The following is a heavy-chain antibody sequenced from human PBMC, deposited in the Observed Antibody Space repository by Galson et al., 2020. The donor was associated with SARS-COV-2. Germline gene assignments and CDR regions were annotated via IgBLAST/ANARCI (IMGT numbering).Heavy chain of an antibody. D-gene: IGHD1-26*01. CDR1: GDSISSYY. Sequence: ETSETLSLTCTVSGDSISSYYWSWIRQPPGKGLEWIGYIYYSGTTNYNPSLKSRVTISIDTPEMQFSLKLSSVTAADTAVYFCASWRSDGGRYTFDYWGQGILVTVSS. CDR3: ASWRSDGGRYTFDY. J-gene: IGHJ4*02. V-gene: IGHV4-59*08. CDR2: IYYSGTT.